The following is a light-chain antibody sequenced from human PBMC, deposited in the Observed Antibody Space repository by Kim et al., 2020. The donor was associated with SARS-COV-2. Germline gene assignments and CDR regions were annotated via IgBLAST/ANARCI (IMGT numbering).Light chain of an antibody. CDR3: SSYTTSSTLPYV. CDR1: SSDVGGYNY. V-gene: IGLV2-14*01. Sequence: QSALTQPASVSGSPGPSITISCTGSSSDVGGYNYVSWYQQNPGKAPKLIIYEVNNRPSGVSIRFSGSKSGNTASLTISGLQAEDEADYYCSSYTTSSTLPYVFGSGTKVTVL. CDR2: EVN. J-gene: IGLJ1*01.